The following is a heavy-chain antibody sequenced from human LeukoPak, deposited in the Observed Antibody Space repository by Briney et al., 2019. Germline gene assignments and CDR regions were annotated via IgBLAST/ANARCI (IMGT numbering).Heavy chain of an antibody. D-gene: IGHD2-2*01. CDR2: IYWTCDST. Sequence: GGALRLSCAASRFTFDDYGMSWGRPAPGKGVEWVSGIYWTCDSTGYGDSVKGRFTISRDNARNSLYLQMNSLRAEDTAFYYCAREQRYCGSTSCYSFFDYWGQGTLVTVSS. V-gene: IGHV3-20*04. CDR3: AREQRYCGSTSCYSFFDY. J-gene: IGHJ4*02. CDR1: RFTFDDYG.